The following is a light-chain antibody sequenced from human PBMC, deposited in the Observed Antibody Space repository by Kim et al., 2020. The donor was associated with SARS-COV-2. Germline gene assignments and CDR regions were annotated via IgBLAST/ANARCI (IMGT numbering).Light chain of an antibody. J-gene: IGLJ2*01. V-gene: IGLV3-19*01. CDR2: GKN. CDR3: NSRDSSGNQLV. CDR1: SLRSYY. Sequence: SSELTQDPAVSVALGQTVRITCQGDSLRSYYASWYQQKPGQAPVFVIYGKNNRPSVIPDRFSGSSSGNTASLTITGAQAEDEADYYCNSRDSSGNQLVFG.